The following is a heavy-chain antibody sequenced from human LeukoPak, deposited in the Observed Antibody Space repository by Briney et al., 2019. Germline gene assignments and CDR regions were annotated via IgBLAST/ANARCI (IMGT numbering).Heavy chain of an antibody. CDR3: ARDSRYASGRAFDN. J-gene: IGHJ4*02. V-gene: IGHV3-74*01. CDR1: GFTFSSNW. CDR2: INSDGSST. D-gene: IGHD6-19*01. Sequence: GGSLRLSCAASGFTFSSNWMHWVRQAPGKGLVWVSRINSDGSSTSYADSVRGRFTISRDNVKNTLYLQMNSLRAEDTAVYYCARDSRYASGRAFDNWGQGILVTVSS.